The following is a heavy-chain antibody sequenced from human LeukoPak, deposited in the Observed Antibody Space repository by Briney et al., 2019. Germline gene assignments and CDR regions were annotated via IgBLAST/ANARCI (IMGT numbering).Heavy chain of an antibody. J-gene: IGHJ4*02. CDR3: ARAVSGRFDY. V-gene: IGHV4-59*08. D-gene: IGHD6-19*01. CDR2: VHYTWNT. CDR1: GGSIGSYH. Sequence: SETLSLTCSVSGGSIGSYHWSWIRQPPGKGLEWIGHVHYTWNTKYNPSLTGRVSISLDRSKSQFSLRLSSVTAADTAIYYCARAVSGRFDYWGQGTLVTVSS.